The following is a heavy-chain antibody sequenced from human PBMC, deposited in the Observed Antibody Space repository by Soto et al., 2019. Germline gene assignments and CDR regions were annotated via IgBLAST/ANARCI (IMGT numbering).Heavy chain of an antibody. CDR2: ISSSGSII. D-gene: IGHD5-12*01. Sequence: GGSLRLSCTTSGFTFSDYEMNWVRQAPGKGLEWVSHISSSGSIIYYADSVKGRFTISRDNAKNSLSLQMTSLRLDDTGLYYCARGNSGYDPSCDYWGQGTLVTVSS. CDR1: GFTFSDYE. V-gene: IGHV3-48*03. J-gene: IGHJ4*01. CDR3: ARGNSGYDPSCDY.